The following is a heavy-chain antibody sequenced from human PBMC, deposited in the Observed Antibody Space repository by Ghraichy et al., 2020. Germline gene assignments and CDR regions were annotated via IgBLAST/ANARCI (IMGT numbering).Heavy chain of an antibody. V-gene: IGHV4-4*02. J-gene: IGHJ6*03. D-gene: IGHD3-22*01. CDR2: IYHSVTP. Sequence: SETLSLTCAVSGGSISNSTWWSWVRQSPGQGLEWIGEIYHSVTPSYNPSLKSRVIISVDKSKNQFSLKLTSVTAADTAVYYCAGGTMIPLSYYYYMDVWGKGITVTVSS. CDR3: AGGTMIPLSYYYYMDV. CDR1: GGSISNSTW.